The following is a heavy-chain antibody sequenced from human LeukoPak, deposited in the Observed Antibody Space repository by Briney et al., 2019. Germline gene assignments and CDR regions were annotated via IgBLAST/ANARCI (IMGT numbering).Heavy chain of an antibody. Sequence: PSETLSLTCTVSGGSISSSSYYWGWIRQPPGKGLEWIGSIYYSGSTYYNPSLKSRVTISVDTSKNQFSLKLSSVTAADTAVYYCARIVAATVDAFDIWGQGTMVTVSS. CDR2: IYYSGST. D-gene: IGHD2-15*01. J-gene: IGHJ3*02. CDR1: GGSISSSSYY. V-gene: IGHV4-39*01. CDR3: ARIVAATVDAFDI.